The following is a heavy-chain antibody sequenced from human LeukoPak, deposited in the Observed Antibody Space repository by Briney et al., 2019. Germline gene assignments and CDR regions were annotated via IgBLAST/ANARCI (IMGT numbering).Heavy chain of an antibody. CDR1: GYSFSSYC. CDR2: IYPGDSDT. Sequence: GESLKISCKGSGYSFSSYCIGWVRQMPGKGLEWMGIIYPGDSDTRYSPSFQGQVTISADKSINTAYLQWSSLKASDTAMYYCARRRSSSWLDYWGQGTLVTVSS. V-gene: IGHV5-51*01. D-gene: IGHD6-13*01. J-gene: IGHJ4*02. CDR3: ARRRSSSWLDY.